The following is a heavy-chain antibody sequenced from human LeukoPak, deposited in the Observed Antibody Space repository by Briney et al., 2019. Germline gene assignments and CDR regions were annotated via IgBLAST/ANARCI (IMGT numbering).Heavy chain of an antibody. CDR2: IRYDGSNK. V-gene: IGHV3-30*02. D-gene: IGHD1-26*01. CDR1: GFTFSSYG. J-gene: IGHJ4*02. Sequence: GGSLRLSCAASGFTFSSYGMHWVRQAPGKGLEWVAFIRYDGSNKYYADSVKGRFTISRDNSKNTLYLQMNSLRAEDTAVYYCAKERGLVGATLGYFDYWGQGTLVTVSS. CDR3: AKERGLVGATLGYFDY.